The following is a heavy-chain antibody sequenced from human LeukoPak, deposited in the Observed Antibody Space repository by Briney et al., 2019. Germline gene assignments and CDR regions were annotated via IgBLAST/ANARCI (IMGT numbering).Heavy chain of an antibody. V-gene: IGHV3-74*01. CDR3: ARCSTSCYDI. CDR1: GFTFSSHW. Sequence: GGSLRLSCAASGFTFSSHWMYWVRQAPGKGLVWVSRISGDGSSTSYADSVKGRFTISRDNAKNTLYLQMNSLRADDTAVYYRARCSTSCYDIWGQGTMVTVSS. J-gene: IGHJ3*02. D-gene: IGHD2-2*01. CDR2: ISGDGSST.